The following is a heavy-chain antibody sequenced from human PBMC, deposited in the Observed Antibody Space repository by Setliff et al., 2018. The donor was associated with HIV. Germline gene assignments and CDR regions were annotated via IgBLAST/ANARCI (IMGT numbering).Heavy chain of an antibody. J-gene: IGHJ4*02. D-gene: IGHD1-1*01. CDR3: GGAAPRTGQGTIDY. V-gene: IGHV4-38-2*01. Sequence: SETLSLTCAVSGYSISSAFYWAWIRQAPGKGLEWIGTICQSGTTFYNPSLKSRVTISVDTSKNHFSLKLTSVTAADTAVYYCGGAAPRTGQGTIDYWGQGTLVTVSS. CDR2: ICQSGTT. CDR1: GYSISSAFY.